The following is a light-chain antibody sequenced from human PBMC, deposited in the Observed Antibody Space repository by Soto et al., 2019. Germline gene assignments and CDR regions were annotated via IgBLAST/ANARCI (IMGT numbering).Light chain of an antibody. J-gene: IGLJ3*02. V-gene: IGLV2-14*01. CDR1: SSDVGRYHY. CDR2: EVT. CDR3: SSYTTSNTWV. Sequence: SVLTQPASVSGSPGQSITISCTGTSSDVGRYHYVSWYQHHPGKAPKLILYEVTNRPSGVSNRFSGSKSGNTASLTISGLQAEDEADYHCSSYTTSNTWVFGGGTKVTVL.